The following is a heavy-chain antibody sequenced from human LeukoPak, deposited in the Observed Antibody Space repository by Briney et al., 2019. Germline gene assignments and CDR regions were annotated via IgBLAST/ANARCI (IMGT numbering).Heavy chain of an antibody. CDR2: ANTNTGNP. Sequence: ASVKVSCMASGYTFTSYSMKWVRQAPGQGLEWVGWANTNTGNPTYAHGFTEPCVFSLDTSVSPAYLQISSLTAEDTAVYYCARPELGIKIFGVVWFDHWGQGTLVTVSS. J-gene: IGHJ5*02. V-gene: IGHV7-4-1*02. CDR1: GYTFTSYS. D-gene: IGHD3-3*01. CDR3: ARPELGIKIFGVVWFDH.